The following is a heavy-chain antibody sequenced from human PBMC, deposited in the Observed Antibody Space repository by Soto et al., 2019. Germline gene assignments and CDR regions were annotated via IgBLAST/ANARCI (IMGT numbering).Heavy chain of an antibody. CDR1: GGSIGSYY. Sequence: QVQLQESGPGLVKPSETLSLTCNVSGGSIGSYYWNWIRQPPGKGLEWIGVINYSVSLNYNPSLKSRVTISIDTSKNQLSLKVTSVTAGDTALYYCARGSTRRGAAFDVWGQGKMVTVSS. J-gene: IGHJ3*01. CDR3: ARGSTRRGAAFDV. V-gene: IGHV4-59*01. D-gene: IGHD3-10*01. CDR2: INYSVSL.